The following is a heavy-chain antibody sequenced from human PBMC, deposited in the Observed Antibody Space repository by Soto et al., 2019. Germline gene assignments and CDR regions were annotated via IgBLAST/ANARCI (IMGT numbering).Heavy chain of an antibody. CDR1: GGSINSGGYC. CDR2: ISYGGST. CDR3: SRGILV. J-gene: IGHJ4*02. V-gene: IGHV4-31*03. Sequence: QVQLQESGPGLVKPSQTLSLTCTVSGGSINSGGYCWSWIRQHPGKGLDWIGCISYGGSTSYNPPLXSXMTIAVDPSKNQFSLKLTSVTGADTAVYYCSRGILVWGQGALITVSS. D-gene: IGHD5-18*01.